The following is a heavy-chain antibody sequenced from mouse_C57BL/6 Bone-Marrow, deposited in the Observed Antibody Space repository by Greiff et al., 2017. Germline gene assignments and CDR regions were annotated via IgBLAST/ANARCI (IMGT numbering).Heavy chain of an antibody. D-gene: IGHD1-1*01. CDR1: GFSLTSYG. Sequence: QVQLQQSGPGLVQPSQSLSITCTVSGFSLTSYGVHWVRQSPGKGLEWLGVIWSGGSTDYNAAFISRLSISKDNSTSQVFFKMNSLQADDTAIYYCARRSHYGSSPWYFDVWGTGTTVTVSS. CDR3: ARRSHYGSSPWYFDV. CDR2: IWSGGST. J-gene: IGHJ1*03. V-gene: IGHV2-2*01.